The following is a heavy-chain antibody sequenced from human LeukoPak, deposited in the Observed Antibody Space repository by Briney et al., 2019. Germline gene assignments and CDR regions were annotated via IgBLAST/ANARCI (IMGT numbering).Heavy chain of an antibody. CDR2: IYYSGST. Sequence: SQTLSLTCTVSGGSISSGDYYWSWIRQPPGRGLEWIGYIYYSGSTYYNPSLKSRVTISVDTSKNQFSLKLSSVTAADTAVYYCARGLERLDSNNYLSFAFDIWGQGTMVTVS. CDR1: GGSISSGDYY. CDR3: ARGLERLDSNNYLSFAFDI. D-gene: IGHD4-11*01. V-gene: IGHV4-30-4*01. J-gene: IGHJ3*02.